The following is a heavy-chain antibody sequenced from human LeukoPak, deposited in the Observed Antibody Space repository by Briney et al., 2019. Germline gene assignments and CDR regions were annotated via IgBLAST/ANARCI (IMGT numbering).Heavy chain of an antibody. CDR3: ARRSFYYDSSGYYHNWFDP. CDR1: GGSISSYY. J-gene: IGHJ5*02. Sequence: SETLSLTCTVFGGSISSYYWSWIRQPPGKGLEWTGHIYYSGSTNYNPSLKSRVTISVDTSKNQFSLKLSSVTAADTAVYYCARRSFYYDSSGYYHNWFDPWGQGTLVTVYS. V-gene: IGHV4-59*01. D-gene: IGHD3-22*01. CDR2: IYYSGST.